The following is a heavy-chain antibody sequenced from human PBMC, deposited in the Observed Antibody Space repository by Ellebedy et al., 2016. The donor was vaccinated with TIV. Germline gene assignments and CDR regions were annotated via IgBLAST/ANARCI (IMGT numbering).Heavy chain of an antibody. J-gene: IGHJ5*02. CDR2: VHYRGIT. CDR1: GGSISSGGSISGRYFN. D-gene: IGHD3-16*02. Sequence: MPSETLSLTCTVSGGSISSGGSISGRYFNWDWIRQSPGKGLAWIGSVHYRGITYYNPSLNRRVTISVDTSKNQFSLKLTSVTAADTAVYSCARGIDSIGGSYRSRFDPWGKGALVTVSS. V-gene: IGHV4-39*01. CDR3: ARGIDSIGGSYRSRFDP.